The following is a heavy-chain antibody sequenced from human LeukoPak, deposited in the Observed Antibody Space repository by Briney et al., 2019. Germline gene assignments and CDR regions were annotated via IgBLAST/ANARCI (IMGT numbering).Heavy chain of an antibody. J-gene: IGHJ3*02. CDR1: GFTFSNAW. CDR2: IKSKTDGGTT. V-gene: IGHV3-15*01. CDR3: ARDPQINAFDI. Sequence: GGSLRLSCAASGFTFSNAWMSWVRQAPGKGLEWVGRIKSKTDGGTTDYAAPVKGRFTMSRDNAKNTLYLQMNSLRADDTAVYYCARDPQINAFDIWGQGTMVSVSS.